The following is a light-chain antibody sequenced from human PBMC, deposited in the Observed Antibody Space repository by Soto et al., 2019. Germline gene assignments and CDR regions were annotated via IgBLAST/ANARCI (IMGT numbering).Light chain of an antibody. CDR2: DAS. V-gene: IGKV1-33*01. J-gene: IGKJ2*01. Sequence: DIQMTQSPSSLSASVGDRVTITCQASQDISNYLNWYQQKPGKARKLLIYDASNLETGVPSRFSGSGSGTDFTFTISSLQPEDIATYYCQQYDNLAYTFGQGTKLEIK. CDR1: QDISNY. CDR3: QQYDNLAYT.